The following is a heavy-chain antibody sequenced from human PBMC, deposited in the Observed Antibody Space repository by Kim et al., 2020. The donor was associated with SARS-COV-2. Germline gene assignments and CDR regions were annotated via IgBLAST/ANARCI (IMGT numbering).Heavy chain of an antibody. Sequence: SETLSLTCTVSGGSISSYYWSWIRQPPGKGLEWIGYIYYSGSTNYNPSLKSRVTISVDTSKNQFSLKLSSVTAADTAVYYCARYLGPKYSSGWYVFGRQGNNWFDPWGQGTLVTVSS. J-gene: IGHJ5*02. V-gene: IGHV4-59*08. CDR3: ARYLGPKYSSGWYVFGRQGNNWFDP. CDR1: GGSISSYY. CDR2: IYYSGST. D-gene: IGHD6-19*01.